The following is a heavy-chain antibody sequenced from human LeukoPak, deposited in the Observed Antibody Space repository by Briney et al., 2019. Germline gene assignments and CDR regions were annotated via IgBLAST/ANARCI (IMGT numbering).Heavy chain of an antibody. CDR3: ARDFDY. J-gene: IGHJ4*02. CDR2: AYYRSKWYY. Sequence: SQTLPLTCAISRDSVSSNTASWNWIRQSPSRGLEWLGRAYYRSKWYYDYAVSVKSRIIINPDTSKNQFSLQLNSVTPEDTAVYYCARDFDYWGQGTLVTVSS. CDR1: RDSVSSNTAS. V-gene: IGHV6-1*01.